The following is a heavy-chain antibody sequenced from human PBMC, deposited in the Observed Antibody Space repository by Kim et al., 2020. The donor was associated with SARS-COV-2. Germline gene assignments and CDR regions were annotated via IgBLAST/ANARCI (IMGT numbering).Heavy chain of an antibody. CDR1: GFTFSSYA. J-gene: IGHJ4*02. Sequence: GGSLRLSCAASGFTFSSYAMSWVRQAPGKGLEWVSTISGSGGSTYYADSVKGRFTISRDNSKNTLYLQMNSLRAEDTAVYYCAKDRAAAGWGHSFDYWGQGTLVTVSS. CDR2: ISGSGGST. CDR3: AKDRAAAGWGHSFDY. D-gene: IGHD6-25*01. V-gene: IGHV3-23*01.